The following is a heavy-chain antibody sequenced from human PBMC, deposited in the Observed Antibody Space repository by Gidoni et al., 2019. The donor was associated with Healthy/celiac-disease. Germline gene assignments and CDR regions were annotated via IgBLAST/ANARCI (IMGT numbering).Heavy chain of an antibody. Sequence: QVQLQESGPGLVKPSQTLSLTCTVSGGSISSGGYSWSWIRQHPGKGLEWIGYIYYSGSTYYNPSLKSRVTISVDTSKNQFSLKLSSVTAADTAVYYCAREPYYDFWSGYYGAYAFDIWGQGTMVTVSS. CDR1: GGSISSGGYS. J-gene: IGHJ3*02. V-gene: IGHV4-31*03. D-gene: IGHD3-3*01. CDR2: IYYSGST. CDR3: AREPYYDFWSGYYGAYAFDI.